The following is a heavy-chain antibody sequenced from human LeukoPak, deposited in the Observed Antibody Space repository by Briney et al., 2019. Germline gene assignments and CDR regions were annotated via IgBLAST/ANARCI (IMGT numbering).Heavy chain of an antibody. Sequence: GASVKVSCKSSGDTFSNFAFSWVRQAPGQGLQWVGRIIPIVDVTSYAQNFKGRVTITADESTTTAYMELSSLRSEDTAVYYCAREMGDREFYFDYWGQGTLVTVSS. J-gene: IGHJ4*02. V-gene: IGHV1-69*04. CDR3: AREMGDREFYFDY. D-gene: IGHD3-10*01. CDR2: IIPIVDVT. CDR1: GDTFSNFA.